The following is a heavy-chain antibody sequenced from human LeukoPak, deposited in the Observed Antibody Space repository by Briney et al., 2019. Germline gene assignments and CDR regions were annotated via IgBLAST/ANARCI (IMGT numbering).Heavy chain of an antibody. CDR3: ARDSPSRGDYGGNSDY. J-gene: IGHJ4*02. Sequence: SVKVSCKASGGTFSSYAISRVRQAPGQGLEWMGGIIPIFGTANYAQKFQGRVTITADESTSTAYMELSSLRSEDTAVYYCARDSPSRGDYGGNSDYWGQGTLVTVSS. CDR2: IIPIFGTA. CDR1: GGTFSSYA. D-gene: IGHD4-23*01. V-gene: IGHV1-69*13.